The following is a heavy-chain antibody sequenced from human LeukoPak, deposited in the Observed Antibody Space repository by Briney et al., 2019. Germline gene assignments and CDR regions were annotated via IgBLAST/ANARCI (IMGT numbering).Heavy chain of an antibody. CDR3: ARGKGDYLVYYYYYGMDV. V-gene: IGHV3-33*01. CDR2: IWYDGSNK. D-gene: IGHD4-17*01. CDR1: GFTFSSYG. J-gene: IGHJ6*02. Sequence: GGSLRLSCAASGFTFSSYGMHWVRQAPGKGLEWVAVIWYDGSNKYYADSVKGRFTISRDNSKNTLYLQMNSLRAEDTAVYYCARGKGDYLVYYYYYGMDVWGQGTTVTVSS.